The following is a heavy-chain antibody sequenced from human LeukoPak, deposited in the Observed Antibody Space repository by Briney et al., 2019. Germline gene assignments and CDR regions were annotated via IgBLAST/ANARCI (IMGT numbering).Heavy chain of an antibody. CDR1: GYTFTGYY. V-gene: IGHV1-2*06. CDR2: INPNSGGT. D-gene: IGHD3-3*01. J-gene: IGHJ5*02. Sequence: ASVKVSCKASGYTFTGYYMHWVRQAPGQGLEWMGRINPNSGGTNYAQKFQGRVTMTRDTSINTAYMELSRLRSDDTAVYYCARQHVRGFGVVTPVLNWFDPWGQGTLVTVSS. CDR3: ARQHVRGFGVVTPVLNWFDP.